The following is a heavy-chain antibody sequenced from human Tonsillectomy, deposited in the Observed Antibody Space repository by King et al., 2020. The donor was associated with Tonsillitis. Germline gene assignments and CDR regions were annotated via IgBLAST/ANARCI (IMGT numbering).Heavy chain of an antibody. CDR1: GGTFSSYA. D-gene: IGHD4-11*01. V-gene: IGHV1-69*01. CDR2: IVPIFGSA. Sequence: QLVQSGAEVKKPGSSVKVSCKASGGTFSSYAISWVRQYPGQGLEWMGGIVPIFGSANYAQKFLGRDTITADESTSTAYMELSSLRSEDMAVYYCARDGDSNYDYYYYGMDVWGQGTTVTVSS. CDR3: ARDGDSNYDYYYYGMDV. J-gene: IGHJ6*02.